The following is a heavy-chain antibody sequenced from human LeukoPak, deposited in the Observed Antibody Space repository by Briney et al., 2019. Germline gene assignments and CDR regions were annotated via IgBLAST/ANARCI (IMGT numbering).Heavy chain of an antibody. Sequence: SVKVSCKVSGGTFSSYAISWVRQAPGQGLEWMGGIIPIFGTANYAQKFQGRVTITTDESTSTAYMELSSLRSEDTAVYYCARDRSSGYSYGRIDAFDIWGQGTMVTVSS. V-gene: IGHV1-69*05. D-gene: IGHD5-18*01. CDR1: GGTFSSYA. J-gene: IGHJ3*02. CDR3: ARDRSSGYSYGRIDAFDI. CDR2: IIPIFGTA.